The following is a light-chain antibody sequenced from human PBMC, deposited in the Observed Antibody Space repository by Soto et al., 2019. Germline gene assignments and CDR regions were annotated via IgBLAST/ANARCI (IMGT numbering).Light chain of an antibody. V-gene: IGKV2-24*01. J-gene: IGKJ1*01. Sequence: DIVMTQPPLSSPVTLGQPASISCRSSQGLVHSDGNTYLSWLHQRPGQPPRLLIYKISMRFSGVPARFSGSGAGTDFTLKISRVEAEDVGVYFCMQATHRPWTIGQGNKVEIK. CDR2: KIS. CDR1: QGLVHSDGNTY. CDR3: MQATHRPWT.